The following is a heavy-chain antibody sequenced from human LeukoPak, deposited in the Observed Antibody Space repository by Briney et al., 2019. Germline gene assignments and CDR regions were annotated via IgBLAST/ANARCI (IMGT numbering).Heavy chain of an antibody. CDR3: ARGIAAAGGRWFDP. CDR1: GYTFLDYF. CDR2: INPNSGGT. D-gene: IGHD6-13*01. Sequence: ASVQVSRQASGYTFLDYFMHWVRQAPGQGPEWMGWINPNSGGTNYAQQFQGRVTMTRDTSISTAYMELSNLRSDDTAVYYCARGIAAAGGRWFDPWGQGTLVTVSS. J-gene: IGHJ5*02. V-gene: IGHV1-2*02.